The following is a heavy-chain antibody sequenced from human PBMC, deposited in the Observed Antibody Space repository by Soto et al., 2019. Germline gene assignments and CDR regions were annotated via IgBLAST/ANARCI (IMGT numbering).Heavy chain of an antibody. Sequence: EVQLVESGGGLVKPGGSLRLSCAASGFTFSNAWMSWVRQAPGKGLEWVGRIKSKTDGGTTDYAAPVKGRFTISRDDSKNTLYLQMNSLKTEDTAVYYCTTDGGVTYYDFWSGYYTGIYFDYWGQGTLVTVSS. CDR3: TTDGGVTYYDFWSGYYTGIYFDY. V-gene: IGHV3-15*01. CDR2: IKSKTDGGTT. J-gene: IGHJ4*02. CDR1: GFTFSNAW. D-gene: IGHD3-3*01.